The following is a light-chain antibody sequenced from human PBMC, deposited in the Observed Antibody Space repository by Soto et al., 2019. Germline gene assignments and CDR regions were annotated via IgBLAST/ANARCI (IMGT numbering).Light chain of an antibody. CDR2: DVS. J-gene: IGLJ2*01. CDR3: SSYTSSSTLGHVI. Sequence: QSALTQPASVSGSPGQSITISCTETSSDVGAYIFVSWYQHHPGKAPTLMIYDVSNRPSGVSHRFSGSKSGNTASLTISGLQAEDEADYYCSSYTSSSTLGHVIFGGGTKLTVL. V-gene: IGLV2-14*03. CDR1: SSDVGAYIF.